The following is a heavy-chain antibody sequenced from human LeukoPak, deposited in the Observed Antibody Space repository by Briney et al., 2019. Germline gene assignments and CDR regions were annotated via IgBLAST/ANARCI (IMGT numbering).Heavy chain of an antibody. Sequence: SETLSLTCTVSGGSISSSSYYWGWIRQPPGKGLEWIGYIYYSGSTNYNPSLKSRATISVDTSKNQFSLKLSSVTAADTAVYYCARTDIPFVGQLVLNYWGQGTLVTVSS. CDR3: ARTDIPFVGQLVLNY. CDR1: GGSISSSSYY. D-gene: IGHD6-13*01. CDR2: IYYSGST. J-gene: IGHJ4*02. V-gene: IGHV4-61*05.